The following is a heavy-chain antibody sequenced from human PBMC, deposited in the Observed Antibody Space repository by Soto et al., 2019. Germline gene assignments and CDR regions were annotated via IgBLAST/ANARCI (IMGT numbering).Heavy chain of an antibody. CDR3: ARDQYFFDSSGYYDH. V-gene: IGHV1-18*04. D-gene: IGHD3-22*01. CDR1: GYTFVSYG. Sequence: QVQLVQSAAEVKKPGASVKVSCKTSGYTFVSYGISWVRQAPGQGLEWMGWISPYNGNTNFAQRFQGRVTLTTDTPADIVYMALASLKSDDTAVYYCARDQYFFDSSGYYDHWGQGTLITVSS. CDR2: ISPYNGNT. J-gene: IGHJ5*02.